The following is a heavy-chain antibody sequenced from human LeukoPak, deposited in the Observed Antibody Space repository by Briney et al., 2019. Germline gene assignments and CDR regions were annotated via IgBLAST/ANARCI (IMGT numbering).Heavy chain of an antibody. CDR1: GFTFSSYW. V-gene: IGHV3-7*01. J-gene: IGHJ4*02. CDR3: ARTKARVTENDY. Sequence: PGGSLRLSCAASGFTFSSYWMSWVRQAPGKGLEWVANIKQDGSEKYYADSVKGRFTISRDNAKNSLYLQMNSLRVEDTAVYYCARTKARVTENDYWGQGTLVTVSS. D-gene: IGHD5-18*01. CDR2: IKQDGSEK.